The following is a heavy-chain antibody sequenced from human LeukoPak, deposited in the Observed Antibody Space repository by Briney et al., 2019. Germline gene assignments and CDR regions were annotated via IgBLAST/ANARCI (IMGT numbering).Heavy chain of an antibody. CDR2: LYSDGNT. J-gene: IGHJ4*02. V-gene: IGHV3-53*01. CDR3: ARGVEPLAANTLAY. D-gene: IGHD1-14*01. CDR1: GFTVITSD. Sequence: GGSLRLSCASSGFTVITSDMTWVRQAPGKGLEWVSVLYSDGNTKYADSVQGRFTISRDNSKNTLYLEMNSLSPDDTAVYYCARGVEPLAANTLAYWGQGTLVTVSS.